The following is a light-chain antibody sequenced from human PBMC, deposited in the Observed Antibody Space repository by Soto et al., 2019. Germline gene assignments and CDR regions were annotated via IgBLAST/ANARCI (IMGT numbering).Light chain of an antibody. J-gene: IGLJ1*01. V-gene: IGLV2-8*01. CDR2: EVT. CDR3: SSYVGSNNFV. CDR1: SSDVGGYNY. Sequence: QSVLTQPPSASWSPGQSVTISCSGTSSDVGGYNYVSWFQQHPGKAPKLMIYEVTKRPSGVPDRFSGSKSGNTASLTVSGLQAEDEAEYYCSSYVGSNNFVFGTGTKVTVL.